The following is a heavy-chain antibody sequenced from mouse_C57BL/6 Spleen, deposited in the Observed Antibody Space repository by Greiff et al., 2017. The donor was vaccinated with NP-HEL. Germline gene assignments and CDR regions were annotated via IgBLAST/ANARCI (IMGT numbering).Heavy chain of an antibody. V-gene: IGHV1-15*01. CDR2: IDPETGGT. CDR1: GYTFTDYE. J-gene: IGHJ2*01. CDR3: TSPYFDY. Sequence: VQLQQSGAELVRPGASVTLSCKASGYTFTDYEMHWVKQTPVHGLEWIGAIDPETGGTAYNQKFKGKAILTADKSSSTAYMKLRSLTSEDSAVYYCTSPYFDYWGQGTTLTVSS.